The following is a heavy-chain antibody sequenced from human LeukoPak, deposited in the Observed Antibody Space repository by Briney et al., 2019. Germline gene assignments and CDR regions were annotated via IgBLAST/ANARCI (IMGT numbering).Heavy chain of an antibody. CDR2: FDPEDGET. CDR3: AAYYGSGNDLDC. V-gene: IGHV1-24*01. D-gene: IGHD3-10*01. J-gene: IGHJ4*02. Sequence: ASVKVSCKVSGYTLTELSMHWVRQAPGKGLEWMGGFDPEDGETIYAQKFQGRVTMTEDTSTDTAYMELSSLRSEDTAVYYCAAYYGSGNDLDCWGQGTLVTVSS. CDR1: GYTLTELS.